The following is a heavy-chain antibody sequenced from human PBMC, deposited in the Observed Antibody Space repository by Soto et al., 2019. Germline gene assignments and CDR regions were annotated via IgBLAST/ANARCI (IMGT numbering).Heavy chain of an antibody. J-gene: IGHJ4*01. CDR2: IIPIFGTA. V-gene: IGHV1-69*01. Sequence: QVQLVQSGAEVKKPGSSVKVSCKASGGTFSSYAISWVRQAPGQGLEWMGGIIPIFGTANYAQKFQGRVTITADESTSTAYMELSSLSSEDTAVYYCATGCSSTSCYGNFDYWGHGTLVTVSS. CDR3: ATGCSSTSCYGNFDY. CDR1: GGTFSSYA. D-gene: IGHD2-2*01.